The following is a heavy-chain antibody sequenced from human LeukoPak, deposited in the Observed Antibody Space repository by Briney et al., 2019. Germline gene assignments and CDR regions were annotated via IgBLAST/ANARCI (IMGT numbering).Heavy chain of an antibody. J-gene: IGHJ4*02. CDR3: AKFRGTPISVISD. CDR1: GFTFRTYA. V-gene: IGHV3-23*01. D-gene: IGHD2-21*01. Sequence: GGSLRLSCVASGFTFRTYAMSWVRQAPGKGLEWVSTISGSDSDTYYADSVEGRFSISRDNSKNTLYLQMNSLRAEDTAVYYCAKFRGTPISVISDWGQGTLDTVSS. CDR2: ISGSDSDT.